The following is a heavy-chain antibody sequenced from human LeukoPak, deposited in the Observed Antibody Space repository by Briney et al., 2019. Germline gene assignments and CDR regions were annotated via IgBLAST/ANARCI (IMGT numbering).Heavy chain of an antibody. V-gene: IGHV3-9*01. CDR1: GFTFDDYA. Sequence: GGSLRLSCAASGFTFDDYAMHWVRQAPGKGLEWVSGISWNSGSIGYTDSVKGRFTISRDNAKNSLYLQMNSLRAEDTAVYYCAKNTRIAAAGPPRFDPWGQGTLVTVSS. D-gene: IGHD6-13*01. J-gene: IGHJ5*02. CDR3: AKNTRIAAAGPPRFDP. CDR2: ISWNSGSI.